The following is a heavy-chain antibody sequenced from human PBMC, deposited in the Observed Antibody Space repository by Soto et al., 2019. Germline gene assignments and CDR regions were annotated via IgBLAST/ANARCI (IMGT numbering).Heavy chain of an antibody. CDR2: LYYSGST. D-gene: IGHD2-15*01. Sequence: PSETLSLTCTVSGGSISSSTYYWGWIRQPPGKGLEWIGSLYYSGSTYYNPSLKSRVTISVDSSKNQFSLKLSSVTAADTAGYYCASANFYFYYGMDVWGQGTTVTVSS. V-gene: IGHV4-39*01. CDR1: GGSISSSTYY. CDR3: ASANFYFYYGMDV. J-gene: IGHJ6*02.